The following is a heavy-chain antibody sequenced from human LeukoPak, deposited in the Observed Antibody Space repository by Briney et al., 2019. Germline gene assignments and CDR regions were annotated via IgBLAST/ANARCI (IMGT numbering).Heavy chain of an antibody. CDR1: GFTFSSYG. CDR3: AREQYYYGSGTHFDY. Sequence: GRSLRLSCAASGFTFSSYGMHWVRQAPGKGLDWVAVIWYDGTNKYYADSVKGRFTISRDNSKNTLYLQMNSLRAEDTALYYFAREQYYYGSGTHFDYWGQGTLVTVSS. J-gene: IGHJ4*02. D-gene: IGHD3-10*01. V-gene: IGHV3-33*01. CDR2: IWYDGTNK.